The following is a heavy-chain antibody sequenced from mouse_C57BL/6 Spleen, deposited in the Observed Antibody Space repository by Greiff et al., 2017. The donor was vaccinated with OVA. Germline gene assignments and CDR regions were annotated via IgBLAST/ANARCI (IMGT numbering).Heavy chain of an antibody. CDR2: ISSGSSTI. V-gene: IGHV5-17*01. J-gene: IGHJ3*01. CDR3: ARAGFAY. Sequence: EVQGVESGGGLVKPGGSLKLSCAASGFTFSDYGMHWVRQAPEKGLEWVAYISSGSSTIYYADTVKGRFTISRDNAKNTLFLQRTSLRSEDTAMYYCARAGFAYWGQGTLVTVSA. CDR1: GFTFSDYG.